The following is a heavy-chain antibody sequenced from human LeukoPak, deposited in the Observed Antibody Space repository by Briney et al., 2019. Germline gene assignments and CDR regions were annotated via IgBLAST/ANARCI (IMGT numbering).Heavy chain of an antibody. Sequence: GGSLRLSCAASGFTFSSYGMHWVRQAPGKGLEWVAVIWYDGSNKYYADSVKGRFTISRDNSKNTLYLQMNSLRAEDTAVYYCARDRAYYDFWSGYPFDYWGQGTLVTVSS. J-gene: IGHJ4*02. V-gene: IGHV3-33*01. D-gene: IGHD3-3*01. CDR2: IWYDGSNK. CDR1: GFTFSSYG. CDR3: ARDRAYYDFWSGYPFDY.